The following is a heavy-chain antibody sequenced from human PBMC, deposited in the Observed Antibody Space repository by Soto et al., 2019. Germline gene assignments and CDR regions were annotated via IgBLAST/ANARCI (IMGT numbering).Heavy chain of an antibody. CDR3: ARGMVDRTVYGMDV. CDR1: GGSISSGGYS. D-gene: IGHD3-10*01. CDR2: IYHSGST. V-gene: IGHV4-30-2*01. J-gene: IGHJ6*02. Sequence: ASETLSLTCAVSGGSISSGGYSWSWIRQPPGKGLEWIGYIYHSGSTYYNPSLKSRVTISVDRSKNQFSLKLSSVTAADTAVYYCARGMVDRTVYGMDVWGQGTTVTVSS.